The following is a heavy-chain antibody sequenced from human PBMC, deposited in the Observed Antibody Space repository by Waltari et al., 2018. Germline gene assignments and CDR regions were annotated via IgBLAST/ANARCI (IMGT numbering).Heavy chain of an antibody. CDR2: ISWNSGRI. D-gene: IGHD6-6*01. V-gene: IGHV3-9*03. CDR1: GFTFDDYA. Sequence: EVQLVESGGGLVQPGRSLRLSCAASGFTFDDYAMHWVRQAPGKGLEWVSGISWNSGRIGYADSVKGRFTISRDNAKNSLYLQMNSLRAEDMALYYCAKGIAARLYYYYGMDVWGQGTTVTVSS. CDR3: AKGIAARLYYYYGMDV. J-gene: IGHJ6*02.